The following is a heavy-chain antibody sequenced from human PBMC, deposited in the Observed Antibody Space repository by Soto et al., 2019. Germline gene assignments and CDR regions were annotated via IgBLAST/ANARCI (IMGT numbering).Heavy chain of an antibody. D-gene: IGHD2-15*01. V-gene: IGHV1-46*03. CDR2: INPNAGST. CDR1: GYTFTNYF. CDR3: ARGEVVATTLIPCHFDY. J-gene: IGHJ4*02. Sequence: QVQLAQSGAEVKKPGASVKVSCKASGYTFTNYFLHWVRQSPGQGLEWMGIINPNAGSTNYAQKFLGRFTMTRDTSTSTVYMELSSLRSEDTAVYSCARGEVVATTLIPCHFDYWGQGTLVTVSS.